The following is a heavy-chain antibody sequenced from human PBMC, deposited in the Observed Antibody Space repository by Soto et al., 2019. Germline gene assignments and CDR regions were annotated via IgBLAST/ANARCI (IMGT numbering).Heavy chain of an antibody. Sequence: EVQLLESGGGLVQPGGSLRLSCAVSGFIFSNYPKSWVRQAPGKGLEWVSSVSPSGSNTYYADSVKGRFTMSRDNSENRLHLLMNSLRAEDTAVYFCAQRDNRGWYSLDYWGPGTLVTVSS. CDR2: VSPSGSNT. V-gene: IGHV3-23*01. CDR1: GFIFSNYP. D-gene: IGHD2-15*01. CDR3: AQRDNRGWYSLDY. J-gene: IGHJ4*02.